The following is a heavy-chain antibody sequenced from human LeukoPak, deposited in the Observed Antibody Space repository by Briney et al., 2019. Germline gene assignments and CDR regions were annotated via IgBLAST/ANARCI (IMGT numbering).Heavy chain of an antibody. D-gene: IGHD3-3*01. CDR2: INPSGGST. CDR1: GYTFTSYY. CDR3: ARGITIFGVVTGLDI. V-gene: IGHV1-46*01. J-gene: IGHJ3*02. Sequence: GASVKVSCKASGYTFTSYYMHWVRQAPGQGLEWMGIINPSGGSTSYAQKFQGRVTMTRDMSTSTVYMELSSLRPEDTAVYYCARGITIFGVVTGLDIWGQGTMVTVSS.